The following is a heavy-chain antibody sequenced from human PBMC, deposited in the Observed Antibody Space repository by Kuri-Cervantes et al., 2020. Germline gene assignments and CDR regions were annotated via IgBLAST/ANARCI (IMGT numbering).Heavy chain of an antibody. V-gene: IGHV3-7*01. D-gene: IGHD3-9*01. Sequence: GESLKISCAASGFTFSTYWMTRVRKAPGKGLEWVANIKHDGSEKYYVDSVNGRFAISTDNAKNSLYLQMNSLRAEDTAVYYCAWTALRDSVLTRDWGQGTLVTVSS. J-gene: IGHJ4*02. CDR2: IKHDGSEK. CDR3: AWTALRDSVLTRD. CDR1: GFTFSTYW.